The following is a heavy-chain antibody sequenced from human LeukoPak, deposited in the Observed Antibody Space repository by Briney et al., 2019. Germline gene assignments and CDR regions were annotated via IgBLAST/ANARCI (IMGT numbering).Heavy chain of an antibody. CDR2: INPNSGGT. D-gene: IGHD2-15*01. CDR1: GYTFTGCY. J-gene: IGHJ4*02. CDR3: ARDNDVVVVAATLTARFDY. V-gene: IGHV1-2*02. Sequence: GASVKVSCKASGYTFTGCYMHWVRQAPGQGLEWMGWINPNSGGTNYAQKFQGRVTMTRDTSISTAYMELSRLRSDDTAVYYCARDNDVVVVAATLTARFDYWGQGTLVTVSS.